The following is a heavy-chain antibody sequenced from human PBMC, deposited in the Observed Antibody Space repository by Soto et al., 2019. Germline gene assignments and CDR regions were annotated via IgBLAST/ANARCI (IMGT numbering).Heavy chain of an antibody. Sequence: SETLSLTCTVSGGSISNYYWSWIRQPPGKGLEWIGYIYYSGSTNYNPSIKSRVTISVDTSKNQFSLKLSSVTAADTAVYYCARGGSDWAPPYSWFAPWGQGILVTVSS. CDR2: IYYSGST. CDR1: GGSISNYY. J-gene: IGHJ5*02. CDR3: ARGGSDWAPPYSWFAP. V-gene: IGHV4-59*01. D-gene: IGHD6-19*01.